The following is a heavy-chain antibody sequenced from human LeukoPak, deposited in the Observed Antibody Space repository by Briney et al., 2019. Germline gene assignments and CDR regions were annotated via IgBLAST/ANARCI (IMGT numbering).Heavy chain of an antibody. D-gene: IGHD1-26*01. CDR2: IYYSGST. Sequence: SSETLSLTCTVSGGSISSSSYYWGWIRQPPGKGLEWIGSIYYSGSTYYNPSLKSRVTISVDTSKNQFSLKLSSVTAADTAVYYCAILRRELLLGRVDYWGQGTLVTVSS. V-gene: IGHV4-39*07. J-gene: IGHJ4*02. CDR1: GGSISSSSYY. CDR3: AILRRELLLGRVDY.